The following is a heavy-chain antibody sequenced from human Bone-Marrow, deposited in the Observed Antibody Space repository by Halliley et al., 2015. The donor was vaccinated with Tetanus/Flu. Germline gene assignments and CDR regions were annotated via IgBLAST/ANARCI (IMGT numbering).Heavy chain of an antibody. CDR3: ARRGRGSGAGQLLSFFGLDV. CDR2: SSTYI. D-gene: IGHD2-15*01. J-gene: IGHJ6*02. Sequence: SSTYIYYADSVRGRFSISRDNAENSLYLQMNSLRPEDTGVYYCARRGRGSGAGQLLSFFGLDVWGQGTTVTVSS. V-gene: IGHV3-21*01.